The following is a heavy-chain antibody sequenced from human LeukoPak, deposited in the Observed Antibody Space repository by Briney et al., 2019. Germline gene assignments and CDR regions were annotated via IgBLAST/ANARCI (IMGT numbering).Heavy chain of an antibody. V-gene: IGHV1-8*03. Sequence: ASVKVSCKACGYTFISYNINWVRQATGQGLEWMGWLNPRSGNAVYLQKFQGRLTITRDTSTDTVYMDLSSLTAEDTAVYYCARGETQCMDYWGQGTLVTVSS. CDR3: ARGETQCMDY. CDR1: GYTFISYN. CDR2: LNPRSGNA. D-gene: IGHD2-8*01. J-gene: IGHJ4*02.